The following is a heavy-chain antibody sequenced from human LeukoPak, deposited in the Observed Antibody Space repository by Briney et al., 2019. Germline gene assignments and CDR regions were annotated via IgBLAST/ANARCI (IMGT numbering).Heavy chain of an antibody. D-gene: IGHD6-19*01. CDR3: ARALGSGWARPFDY. J-gene: IGHJ4*02. Sequence: VASVTVSCKASGYTFTSYAMHWVRQAPGQRLEWMGWINAGNGNTKYSQKFQGRVTITRDTSASTAYMELSSLRSEDTAVYYCARALGSGWARPFDYWGQGTLVTVSS. CDR1: GYTFTSYA. V-gene: IGHV1-3*01. CDR2: INAGNGNT.